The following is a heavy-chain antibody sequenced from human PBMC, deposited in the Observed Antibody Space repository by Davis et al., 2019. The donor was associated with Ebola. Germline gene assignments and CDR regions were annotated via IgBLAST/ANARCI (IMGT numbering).Heavy chain of an antibody. CDR3: AIPDCSGANCYSVYIKN. J-gene: IGHJ4*02. CDR2: IKQDGSEK. V-gene: IGHV3-7*01. D-gene: IGHD2-15*01. CDR1: GFTFSSYG. Sequence: GESLKISCAASGFTFSSYGMHWVRQAPGKGLEWVASIKQDGSEKYYVDSVKGRFTISRDNAKNSLYLQMNSLRAEDTAVYYCAIPDCSGANCYSVYIKNWGQGTLVTVSS.